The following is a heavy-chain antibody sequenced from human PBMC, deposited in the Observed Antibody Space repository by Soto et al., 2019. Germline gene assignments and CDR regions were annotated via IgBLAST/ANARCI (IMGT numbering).Heavy chain of an antibody. J-gene: IGHJ5*02. CDR2: ISGTGGST. V-gene: IGHV3-23*01. D-gene: IGHD2-2*01. CDR1: GFTFYMYA. Sequence: GGSLRLSCAASGFTFYMYAMSWVRQAPGKGLEWVSAISGTGGSTYYADSVKGRFTISRDNSENTLYLQMNSLRAEDTAVYYCVPAAAVLIVVPSWGQGTLVTVSS. CDR3: VPAAAVLIVVPS.